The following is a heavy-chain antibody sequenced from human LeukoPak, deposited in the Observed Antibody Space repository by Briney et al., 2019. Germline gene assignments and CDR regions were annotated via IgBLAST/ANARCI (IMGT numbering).Heavy chain of an antibody. V-gene: IGHV1-2*02. J-gene: IGHJ6*03. D-gene: IGHD2-2*01. CDR3: ARGYCSSTSCSYYYYYYMDV. Sequence: ASVKVSCKASGYTFTGYHMHWVRQAPGQGLEWMGWINPNSGGTNYAQKFQGRVTMTRDTSISTAYMELSRLRSDDTAVYYCARGYCSSTSCSYYYYYYMDVWGKGTTVTVSS. CDR1: GYTFTGYH. CDR2: INPNSGGT.